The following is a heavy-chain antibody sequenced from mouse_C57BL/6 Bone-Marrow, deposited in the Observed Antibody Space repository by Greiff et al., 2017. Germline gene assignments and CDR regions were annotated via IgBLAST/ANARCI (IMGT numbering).Heavy chain of an antibody. Sequence: VKLMESGAELVRPGTSVKMSCKASGYTFTNYWIGWAKQRPGHGLEWIGDIYPGGGYTNYNEKYKGKATLTADKSSSTAYMQFSSLTSEDSAIYYCARTTTAVYFDYWGRGTTLTVSS. CDR2: IYPGGGYT. D-gene: IGHD1-2*01. V-gene: IGHV1-63*01. J-gene: IGHJ2*01. CDR3: ARTTTAVYFDY. CDR1: GYTFTNYW.